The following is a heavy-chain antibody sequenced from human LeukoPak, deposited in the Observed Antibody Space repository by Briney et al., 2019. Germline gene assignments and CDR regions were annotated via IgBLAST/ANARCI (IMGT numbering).Heavy chain of an antibody. V-gene: IGHV3-23*01. CDR2: ISGSGDRI. J-gene: IGHJ4*02. CDR3: ASELLIAAAFDY. Sequence: GGSLRLSCAVSGFTFSTYAMNWVRQAPGKGLEWVSAISGSGDRIYYANFVKGRFTISRDNSKNTLYLQMNNLRAEDTAVYYCASELLIAAAFDYWGQGTLVTVSS. CDR1: GFTFSTYA. D-gene: IGHD6-13*01.